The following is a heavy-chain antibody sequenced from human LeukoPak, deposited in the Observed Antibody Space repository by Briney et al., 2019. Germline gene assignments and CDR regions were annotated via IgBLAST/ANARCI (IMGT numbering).Heavy chain of an antibody. J-gene: IGHJ4*02. D-gene: IGHD3/OR15-3a*01. CDR1: GFTLSRYW. Sequence: PGGSLRLSCAASGFTLSRYWMHWVRQAPGKGLVWVSCINSDGSSTSYADSVKGRFTISRDNAKNTLYLQMNSLRAEDTAVYYCARDLYGTGYFDYWGQGTLVTVSS. CDR3: ARDLYGTGYFDY. CDR2: INSDGSST. V-gene: IGHV3-74*01.